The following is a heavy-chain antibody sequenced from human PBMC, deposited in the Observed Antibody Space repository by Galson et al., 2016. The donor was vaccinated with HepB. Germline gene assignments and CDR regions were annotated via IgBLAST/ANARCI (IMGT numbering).Heavy chain of an antibody. J-gene: IGHJ4*02. CDR3: ARGKTNSWSLDY. CDR2: ISYHGRNK. V-gene: IGHV3-30*03. Sequence: SLRLSCAASGFSFSDYNMHWVRQAPSKGLEWVAFISYHGRNKYFIDSVKGRFTISRDNSNNTMYLQMSSLRGDDTAVDYCARGKTNSWSLDYWGQGALVTVSP. CDR1: GFSFSDYN. D-gene: IGHD4-11*01.